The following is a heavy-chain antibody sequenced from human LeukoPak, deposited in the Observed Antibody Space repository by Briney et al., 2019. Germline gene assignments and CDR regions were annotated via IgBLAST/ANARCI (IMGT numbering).Heavy chain of an antibody. CDR3: ARVRGDFWSGYSDY. J-gene: IGHJ4*02. Sequence: GGSLRLSCAASGFTFSSYAVHWVRQAPGKGLEWVAVISYDGSNKYYADSVKGRFTISRDNSKNTLYLQMNSLRAEDTAVYYCARVRGDFWSGYSDYWGQGTLVTVSS. V-gene: IGHV3-30-3*01. CDR2: ISYDGSNK. D-gene: IGHD3-3*01. CDR1: GFTFSSYA.